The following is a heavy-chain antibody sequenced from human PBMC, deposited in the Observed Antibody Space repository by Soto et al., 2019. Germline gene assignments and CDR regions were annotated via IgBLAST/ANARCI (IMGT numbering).Heavy chain of an antibody. J-gene: IGHJ5*02. CDR1: GYSFTNND. CDR2: MNPGSGDT. V-gene: IGHV1-8*01. Sequence: ASVKVSCKASGYSFTNNDVSWVRQATGQGLEWMGWMNPGSGDTGYAQKFQGRVTMTRDISIATAYMELSSLRSDDTAIYYCARMATFGSLNWFDPWGQGTLVTV. CDR3: ARMATFGSLNWFDP. D-gene: IGHD3-16*01.